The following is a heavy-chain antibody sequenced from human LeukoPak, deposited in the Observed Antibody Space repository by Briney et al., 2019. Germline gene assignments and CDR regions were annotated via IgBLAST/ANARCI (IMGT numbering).Heavy chain of an antibody. CDR1: GGPISSYY. Sequence: PSETLSLTCTVSGGPISSYYWSWIRQPPGKGLEWIGYIYYSGSTNYNPSLKSRVTISVDTSKNQFSLKLSSVTAADTAVYYCARGPHYYDSSGPPHYYYYMDVWGKGTTVTVSS. CDR2: IYYSGST. D-gene: IGHD3-22*01. J-gene: IGHJ6*03. CDR3: ARGPHYYDSSGPPHYYYYMDV. V-gene: IGHV4-59*01.